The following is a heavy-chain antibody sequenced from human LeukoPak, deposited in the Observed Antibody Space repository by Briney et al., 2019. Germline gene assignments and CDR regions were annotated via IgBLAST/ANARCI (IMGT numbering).Heavy chain of an antibody. CDR1: GFTFSSYA. CDR2: ISYDGSNK. J-gene: IGHJ4*02. V-gene: IGHV3-30-3*01. CDR3: ASGVSGYYYIDY. Sequence: GRSLRLSCAASGFTFSSYAMHWVRQAPGKGLEWVAVISYDGSNKYYADSMKGRFTISRDNSKNTLYLQMNSLRAEDTAVYYCASGVSGYYYIDYWGQGTLVTVSS. D-gene: IGHD3-22*01.